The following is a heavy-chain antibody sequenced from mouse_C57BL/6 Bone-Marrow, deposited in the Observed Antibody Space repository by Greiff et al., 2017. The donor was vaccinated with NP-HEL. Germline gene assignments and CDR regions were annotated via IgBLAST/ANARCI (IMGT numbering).Heavy chain of an antibody. J-gene: IGHJ4*01. V-gene: IGHV1-69*01. CDR3: ARNRLTGAYASGY. CDR1: GYTFTSYW. D-gene: IGHD4-1*01. Sequence: QVQLKQPGAELVMPGASVKLSCKASGYTFTSYWMHWVKQRPGQGLEWIGEIDPSDSYTNYNQKFKGKSTLTVDNSSSTAYMQLSSLTSGDSAVYDCARNRLTGAYASGYWGQGTSVTVSS. CDR2: IDPSDSYT.